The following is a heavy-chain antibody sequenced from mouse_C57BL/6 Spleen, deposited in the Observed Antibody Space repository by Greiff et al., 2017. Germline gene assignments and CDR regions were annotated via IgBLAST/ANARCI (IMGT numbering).Heavy chain of an antibody. D-gene: IGHD2-4*01. V-gene: IGHV7-3*01. CDR2: IRNKANGYTT. CDR3: ARYDDYEGDFDY. Sequence: EVQVVESGGGLVQPGGSLSLSCAASGFTFTDYYMSWVRQPPGQALEWLGFIRNKANGYTTEYSASVKGRFTISRDNSQSILYLQMNALRAEDSATYYCARYDDYEGDFDYWGQGTTLTVSS. J-gene: IGHJ2*01. CDR1: GFTFTDYY.